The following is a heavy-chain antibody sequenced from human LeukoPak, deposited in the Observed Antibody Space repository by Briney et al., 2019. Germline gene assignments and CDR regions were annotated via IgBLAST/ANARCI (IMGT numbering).Heavy chain of an antibody. CDR3: ANIVVVPAAGLEYFQH. CDR1: GFTFSSYG. Sequence: QPGGSLRLSCAASGFTFSSYGMHWVRQAPGKGLEWVAFIRYDGSNKYYADSVKGRFTISRDNSKNTLYLQMNSLRAEDTAVYYCANIVVVPAAGLEYFQHWGQGTLVTVSS. CDR2: IRYDGSNK. J-gene: IGHJ1*01. V-gene: IGHV3-30*02. D-gene: IGHD2-2*01.